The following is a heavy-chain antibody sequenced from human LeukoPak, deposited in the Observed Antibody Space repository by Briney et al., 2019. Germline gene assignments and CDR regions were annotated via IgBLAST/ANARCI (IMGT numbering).Heavy chain of an antibody. V-gene: IGHV1-69*04. CDR3: ARDNPPYCNGGSCYSC. J-gene: IGHJ4*02. CDR1: GGTFSSYA. Sequence: SVKVSCKASGGTFSSYALSWVRQAPGQGLEWMGRIIPIIDITNYAQKFQGRVTITADESTGTAFMEPNSLRSEDTAIYYCARDNPPYCNGGSCYSCWGQGTLVTISS. CDR2: IIPIIDIT. D-gene: IGHD2-15*01.